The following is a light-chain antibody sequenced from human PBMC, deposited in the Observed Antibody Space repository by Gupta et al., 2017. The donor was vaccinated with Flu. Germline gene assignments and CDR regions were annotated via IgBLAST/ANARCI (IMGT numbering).Light chain of an antibody. CDR3: LQYSDYFRT. CDR1: QSISSW. Sequence: DIQMTQSPSTLSASVGDRVTIPCRASQSISSWLAWYQHKPGEAPKLLIYKASSLESGVPSRFSGSGSGTEFTLTISSLQPDDFATYYCLQYSDYFRTFGQGTKVEIK. J-gene: IGKJ1*01. V-gene: IGKV1-5*03. CDR2: KAS.